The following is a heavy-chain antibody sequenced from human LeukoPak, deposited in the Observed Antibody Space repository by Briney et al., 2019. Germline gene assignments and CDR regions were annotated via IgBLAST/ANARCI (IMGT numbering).Heavy chain of an antibody. J-gene: IGHJ5*02. Sequence: GGSLRLSCAASGFTFETFGMHWVRQAPGKGLEWVTFIRYNGNDNYNADSVKGRFTISRDNSKNMLYLQMNSLRAEDTAVYYCARSITMIVDWFDPWGQGTLVTVSS. V-gene: IGHV3-30*02. CDR1: GFTFETFG. CDR3: ARSITMIVDWFDP. D-gene: IGHD3-22*01. CDR2: IRYNGNDN.